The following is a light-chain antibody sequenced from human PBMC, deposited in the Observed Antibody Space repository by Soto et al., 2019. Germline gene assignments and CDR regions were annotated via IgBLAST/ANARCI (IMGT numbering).Light chain of an antibody. CDR1: QSITSD. CDR2: AAS. Sequence: IQMTQSPSSLSASVGDRVSITCRASQSITSDLNWYQQKPGKAPKLLIYAASSLQSGVPLRFSGSGSGTEFTLTISSLQPEDFATYYCLQINSYPRTFGQGTKVDIK. V-gene: IGKV1-17*01. CDR3: LQINSYPRT. J-gene: IGKJ1*01.